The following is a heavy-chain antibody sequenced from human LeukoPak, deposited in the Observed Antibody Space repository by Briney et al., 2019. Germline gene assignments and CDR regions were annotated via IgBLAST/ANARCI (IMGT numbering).Heavy chain of an antibody. CDR1: GFTFSSYS. J-gene: IGHJ3*02. Sequence: GGSLRLSCAASGFTFSSYSMNWVRQAPGKGLEWVSSISSSSSYIYYADSVKGRFTISRDNAKNSLYLQMNSLRAEDTAVYYCARKGGSYYVAFDIWGQGTMVTVSS. D-gene: IGHD1-26*01. CDR2: ISSSSSYI. V-gene: IGHV3-21*01. CDR3: ARKGGSYYVAFDI.